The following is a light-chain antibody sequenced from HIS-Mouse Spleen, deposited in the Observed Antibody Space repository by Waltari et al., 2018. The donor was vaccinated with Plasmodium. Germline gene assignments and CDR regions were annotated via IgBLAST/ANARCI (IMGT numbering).Light chain of an antibody. CDR3: QQYNNWPFT. Sequence: EIVMTQSPATLAVSPGGIATLSCRTSQSVSSNLAWYQKKPGQAPRLLIYGASTRATGIPAMVSGSGSGTDFTLTIISLQSEDFAVYYCQQYNNWPFTFGTGTKVDIK. CDR2: GAS. V-gene: IGKV3-15*01. CDR1: QSVSSN. J-gene: IGKJ3*01.